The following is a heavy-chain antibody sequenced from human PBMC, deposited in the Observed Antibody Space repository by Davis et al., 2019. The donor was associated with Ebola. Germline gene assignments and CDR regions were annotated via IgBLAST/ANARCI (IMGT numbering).Heavy chain of an antibody. Sequence: PGGSLRLSCAASGFTFSSYGMHWVRQAPGKGLEWVAVIWYDGSNKYYADSVKGRFTISRDNSKNTLYLQMNSLRAEDTAVYYCAKVYLSGGYSSSAGVDYWGQGTLVTVSS. CDR1: GFTFSSYG. V-gene: IGHV3-33*06. J-gene: IGHJ4*02. CDR3: AKVYLSGGYSSSAGVDY. D-gene: IGHD6-6*01. CDR2: IWYDGSNK.